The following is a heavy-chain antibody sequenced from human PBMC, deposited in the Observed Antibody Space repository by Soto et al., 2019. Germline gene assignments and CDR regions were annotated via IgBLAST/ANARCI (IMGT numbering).Heavy chain of an antibody. CDR2: ISGSGGST. J-gene: IGHJ4*02. D-gene: IGHD3-10*01. CDR3: AKDDYGSGSYYSY. CDR1: GFTFSIYA. V-gene: IGHV3-23*01. Sequence: GDLTLSCAASGFTFSIYAMSWVHQAPGKGLEWVSAISGSGGSTYYADSVKGRFTISRDNSKNTLYLQMNSLRAEDTAVYYCAKDDYGSGSYYSYWGQGTLVTVSS.